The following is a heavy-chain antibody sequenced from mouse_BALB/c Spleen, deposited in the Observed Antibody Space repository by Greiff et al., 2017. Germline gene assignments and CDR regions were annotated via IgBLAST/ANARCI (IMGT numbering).Heavy chain of an antibody. CDR1: GFTFSSYA. V-gene: IGHV5-6-5*01. CDR3: ARELRLPWFAY. CDR2: ISSGGST. D-gene: IGHD1-2*01. J-gene: IGHJ3*01. Sequence: EVQLVESGGGLVKPGGSLKLSCAASGFTFSSYAMSWVRQTPEKRLEWVASISSGGSTYYPDSVKGRFTISRENARNILYLQMSSLRSEDTAMYYCARELRLPWFAYWGQGTLDTVSA.